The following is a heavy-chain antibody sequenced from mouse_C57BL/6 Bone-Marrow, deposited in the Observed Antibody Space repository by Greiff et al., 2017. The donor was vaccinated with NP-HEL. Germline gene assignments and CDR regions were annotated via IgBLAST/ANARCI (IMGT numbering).Heavy chain of an antibody. CDR2: INYDGSST. CDR1: GFTFSDYY. J-gene: IGHJ2*01. D-gene: IGHD2-3*01. Sequence: EVHLVESEGGLVQPGRSMKLSCTASGFTFSDYYMAWVRQVPEKGLEWVANINYDGSSTYYLDSLKSRFIISRDNAKNILYLQMSSLKSEDTATYYCARTYDGYYYFDYWGQGTTLTVSS. V-gene: IGHV5-16*01. CDR3: ARTYDGYYYFDY.